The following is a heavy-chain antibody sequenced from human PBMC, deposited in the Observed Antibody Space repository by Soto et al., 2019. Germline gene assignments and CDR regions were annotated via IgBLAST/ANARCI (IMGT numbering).Heavy chain of an antibody. Sequence: GGSLRLSCAASGFTFSSYWMHWVRQAPGKGLVWVSRINSDGSSTSYADSVKGRFTISRDNAKNTLYLQMNSLRAEDTAVYYCARDIGGEYYDFWSGYYRFDPWGQGTLVTVSS. CDR1: GFTFSSYW. J-gene: IGHJ5*02. D-gene: IGHD3-3*01. CDR2: INSDGSST. CDR3: ARDIGGEYYDFWSGYYRFDP. V-gene: IGHV3-74*01.